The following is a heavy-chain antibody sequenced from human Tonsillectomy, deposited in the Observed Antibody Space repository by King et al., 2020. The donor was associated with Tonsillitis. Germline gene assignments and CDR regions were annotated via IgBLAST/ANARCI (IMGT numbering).Heavy chain of an antibody. Sequence: VQLVESGGGLVKPGGSLRLSCAASGFTFSSYSMNWVRQAPGKGLEWVSSISRSSSYIYYADSVKGRFTISRDNAKNSLYLQMNSLRAEDTAVFYCARDRHFDLWGRGNLFTVSS. V-gene: IGHV3-21*01. CDR3: ARDRHFDL. CDR1: GFTFSSYS. J-gene: IGHJ2*01. CDR2: ISRSSSYI.